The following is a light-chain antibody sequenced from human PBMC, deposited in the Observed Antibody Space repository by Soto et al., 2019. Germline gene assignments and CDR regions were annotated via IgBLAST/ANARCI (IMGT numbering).Light chain of an antibody. CDR1: QGISSY. V-gene: IGKV1-27*01. J-gene: IGKJ1*01. Sequence: DIQMTQSPSSLSASVGDRVTITCRASQGISSYLAWYQQKPGKVPRLLIYAASTLQSGVPSRFSGSGSGTDFTLTISSLQPEDVANYYCQKYNSAPRTFGQGTKVEIK. CDR3: QKYNSAPRT. CDR2: AAS.